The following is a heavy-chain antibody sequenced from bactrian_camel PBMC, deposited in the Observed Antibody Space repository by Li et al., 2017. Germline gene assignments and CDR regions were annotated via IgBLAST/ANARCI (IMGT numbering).Heavy chain of an antibody. Sequence: HVQLVESGGGSVQVGGSLRLSCVASGDTIGRYCMGWFRQIPDKEREAVAGIESDGSTSYADSVKGRFTISRDNAKNMLYLQLDSLKTEDTAMYYCAAKGGGYCGTDSPEIFASWGQGTQVTVS. CDR3: AAKGGGYCGTDSPEIFAS. D-gene: IGHD2*01. CDR1: GDTIGRYC. V-gene: IGHV3S55*01. J-gene: IGHJ4*01. CDR2: IESDGST.